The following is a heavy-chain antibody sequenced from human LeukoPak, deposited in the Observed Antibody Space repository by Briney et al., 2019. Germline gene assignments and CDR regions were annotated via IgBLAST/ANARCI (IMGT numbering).Heavy chain of an antibody. Sequence: ASVKVSCKVSGYTLTELSMHWVRQAPGKGLEWMGGFDPEDGETIYAQKFQGRVTMTEDTSTDTAYMELSSLRSEDTAVYYCATGSGYYDSSGYYYNFDYWGQGTLVTVSS. CDR2: FDPEDGET. CDR3: ATGSGYYDSSGYYYNFDY. V-gene: IGHV1-24*01. CDR1: GYTLTELS. J-gene: IGHJ4*02. D-gene: IGHD3-22*01.